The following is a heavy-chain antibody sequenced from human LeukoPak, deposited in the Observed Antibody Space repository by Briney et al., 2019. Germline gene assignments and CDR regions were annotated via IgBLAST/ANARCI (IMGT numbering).Heavy chain of an antibody. J-gene: IGHJ4*02. Sequence: GSLRLSCAASGFTVSSNYMSWLRQAPGKGLEWIGSIYHSGSTYYDPSLKSRVTISVDTSKNQFSLKLSSVTAADTAVYYCARMDTGDWGQGTLVTVSS. CDR1: GFTVSSNY. CDR2: IYHSGST. V-gene: IGHV4-38-2*01. D-gene: IGHD5-18*01. CDR3: ARMDTGD.